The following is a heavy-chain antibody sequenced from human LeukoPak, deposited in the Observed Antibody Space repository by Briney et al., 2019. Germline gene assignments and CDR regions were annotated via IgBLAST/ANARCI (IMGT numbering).Heavy chain of an antibody. Sequence: GGSLRLSCAASGFTFSSNYMSWVRQAPGKGLEWVAVIYSGGSTYYSEYVTDRFTISRDNSKNTLYLQKNSPRAEDAAVCYCARGDTMPYSSGWYYYFQHWGQGTLVTVSS. J-gene: IGHJ1*01. CDR3: ARGDTMPYSSGWYYYFQH. CDR1: GFTFSSNY. V-gene: IGHV3-53*01. CDR2: IYSGGST. D-gene: IGHD6-19*01.